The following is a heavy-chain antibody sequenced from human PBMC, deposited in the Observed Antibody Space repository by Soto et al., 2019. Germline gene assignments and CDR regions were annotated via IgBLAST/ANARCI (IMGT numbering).Heavy chain of an antibody. CDR3: ARDKITGLFGY. J-gene: IGHJ4*02. V-gene: IGHV4-34*01. CDR2: INHSGST. D-gene: IGHD2-8*02. Sequence: QVQLQQWGAGLLKPSETLSLTCAVYGGSFSGYYWTWIRQPPGTGLEGIGEINHSGSTNYNPSLKSRVTISVDTSKNQFSLKLTSVTAADTAVYYCARDKITGLFGYWGQGTRVTVSS. CDR1: GGSFSGYY.